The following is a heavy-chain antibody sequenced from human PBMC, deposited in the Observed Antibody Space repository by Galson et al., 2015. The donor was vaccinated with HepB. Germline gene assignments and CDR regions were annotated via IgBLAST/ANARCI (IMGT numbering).Heavy chain of an antibody. J-gene: IGHJ4*02. D-gene: IGHD4/OR15-4a*01. Sequence: SVKVSCKASGYTFTTNGISWVRQAPGQGLEWMGWISANSGNTKYAQNLQGRVTLTRDTSTSTAYLDLRSLRSDDTAAYYCARDRDYRFDYWGQGTLVTVSP. CDR1: GYTFTTNG. V-gene: IGHV1-18*04. CDR3: ARDRDYRFDY. CDR2: ISANSGNT.